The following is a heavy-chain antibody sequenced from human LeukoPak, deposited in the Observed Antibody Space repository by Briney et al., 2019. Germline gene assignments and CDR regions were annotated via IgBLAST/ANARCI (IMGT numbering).Heavy chain of an antibody. Sequence: PSETLSLTCTVSGGSISSYYWNWIRQPPGKGLEWIAYIYYSGSTDYIPSLKSRVTISVDTSKNQFSLKLSSVTAADTAVYYCARFVNGEFDYWGQGTLVTVSS. V-gene: IGHV4-59*01. D-gene: IGHD2-8*01. J-gene: IGHJ4*02. CDR1: GGSISSYY. CDR3: ARFVNGEFDY. CDR2: IYYSGST.